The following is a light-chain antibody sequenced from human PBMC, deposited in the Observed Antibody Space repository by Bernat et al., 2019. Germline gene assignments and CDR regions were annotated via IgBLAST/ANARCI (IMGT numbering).Light chain of an antibody. CDR3: QQHDTSPFP. CDR1: QSVSSTY. V-gene: IGKV3-20*01. CDR2: GTS. J-gene: IGKJ3*01. Sequence: EIVLTQSPGTLSLSPGERATLSCRASQSVSSTYLAWYQQKPGQAPRLVIYGTSNRAPGIQDRFGGSGSGTDFSLTISRLEPEDFAVYYCQQHDTSPFPFGPGTKVDIK.